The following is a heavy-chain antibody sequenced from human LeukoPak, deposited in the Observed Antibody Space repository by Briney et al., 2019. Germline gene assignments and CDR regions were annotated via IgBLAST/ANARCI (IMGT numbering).Heavy chain of an antibody. Sequence: RASVKVSCKASGYTFTGYYIHWVRQAPGQGLEWMGWINPNSGGTNYAQKFQGRVTMTRDTSISTAYMELSRLRSDDTAVYYCARVAYSSSAVHWFDPWGQGTLVTVFS. CDR2: INPNSGGT. J-gene: IGHJ5*02. D-gene: IGHD6-6*01. CDR1: GYTFTGYY. V-gene: IGHV1-2*02. CDR3: ARVAYSSSAVHWFDP.